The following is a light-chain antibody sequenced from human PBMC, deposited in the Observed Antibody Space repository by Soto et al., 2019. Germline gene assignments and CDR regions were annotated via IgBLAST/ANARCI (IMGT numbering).Light chain of an antibody. CDR3: CSFTSITTYV. J-gene: IGLJ1*01. CDR1: SSGVGAYNC. Sequence: QSVLTPPASVSGSLGQSITISCTGTSSGVGAYNCVSWYQQQPGKAPKLMISEVSNRPSGVSNRFTGSKSGNTASLIISGLQAEDEADYYCCSFTSITTYVFGTGTKVTVL. CDR2: EVS. V-gene: IGLV2-14*01.